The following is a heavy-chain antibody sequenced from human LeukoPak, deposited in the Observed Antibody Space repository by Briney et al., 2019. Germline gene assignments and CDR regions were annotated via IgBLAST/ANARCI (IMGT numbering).Heavy chain of an antibody. CDR1: GGSFSGYY. J-gene: IGHJ3*02. D-gene: IGHD6-19*01. CDR2: INHSGST. CDR3: ARQYSSGWLVFAFDI. V-gene: IGHV4-34*01. Sequence: SETLSLTCAVYGGSFSGYYWNWIRQPPGKGLEWIGEINHSGSTNYNPSLKSRVTISVDTSKTQFSLKLSSVTAADTAVYYCARQYSSGWLVFAFDIWGQGTMVTVSS.